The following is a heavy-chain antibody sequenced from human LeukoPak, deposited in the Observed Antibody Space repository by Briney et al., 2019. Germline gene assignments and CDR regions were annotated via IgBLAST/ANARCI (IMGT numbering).Heavy chain of an antibody. J-gene: IGHJ3*02. CDR3: ARYRSGSYSSDAFDI. CDR1: GGSISSYY. D-gene: IGHD1-26*01. CDR2: IYYSGST. Sequence: SETLSLTCTVSGGSISSYYWSWIRQPPGKGLEWIGYIYYSGSTNYNPSLKSRVTISVDTSKNQFSLKLSSVTAADTAVYYCARYRSGSYSSDAFDIWGQGTMVTVSS. V-gene: IGHV4-59*08.